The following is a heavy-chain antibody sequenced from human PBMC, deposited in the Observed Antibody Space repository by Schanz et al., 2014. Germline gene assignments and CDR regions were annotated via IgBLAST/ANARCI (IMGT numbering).Heavy chain of an antibody. V-gene: IGHV3-64*04. J-gene: IGHJ4*02. CDR3: ARGGPAYYFDD. CDR2: ISHDGYST. CDR1: GFTFSIYA. Sequence: VQLLESGGGLVQPGGSLRLSCSASGFTFSIYAMHWVRQAPGKGLEYVSAISHDGYSTYYADSVKGRFTISRDNSKNTVYIQMNSLRAEDTAVYYCARGGPAYYFDDWGQGTLVNGSS.